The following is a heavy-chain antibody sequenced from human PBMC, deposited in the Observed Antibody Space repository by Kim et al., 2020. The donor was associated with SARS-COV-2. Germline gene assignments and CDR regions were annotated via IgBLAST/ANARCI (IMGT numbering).Heavy chain of an antibody. Sequence: GGSLRPSCAASGFTFSSYAMHWVRQAPGKGLEWVAVISYDGSNKYYADSVKGRFTISRDNSKNTLYLQMNSLRAEDTAVYYCARDLRLRWSTNWFDPWGQGTLVTVSS. CDR3: ARDLRLRWSTNWFDP. J-gene: IGHJ5*02. CDR1: GFTFSSYA. D-gene: IGHD4-17*01. V-gene: IGHV3-30*04. CDR2: ISYDGSNK.